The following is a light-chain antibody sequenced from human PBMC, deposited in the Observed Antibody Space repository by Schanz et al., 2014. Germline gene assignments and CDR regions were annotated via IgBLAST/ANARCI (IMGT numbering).Light chain of an antibody. J-gene: IGKJ4*01. V-gene: IGKV1-5*01. CDR2: DAS. CDR1: QDITKS. CDR3: QQHNSYSLVT. Sequence: DIQMTQSPSSLSASVGDRVTITCQASQDITKSLNWYQHKPGKAPKLLIYDASRLESGVPSRFSGSGSGTEFTLTISSLQPDDFATYYCQQHNSYSLVTFGGGTKVDIK.